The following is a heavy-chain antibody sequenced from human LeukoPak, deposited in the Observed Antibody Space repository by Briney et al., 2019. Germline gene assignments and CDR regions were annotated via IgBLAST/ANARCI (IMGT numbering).Heavy chain of an antibody. J-gene: IGHJ4*02. V-gene: IGHV3-48*03. CDR2: ISSSGSTI. D-gene: IGHD2-2*01. CDR3: ARPNPLGYCSSTSCYEYYFDY. Sequence: RGSLRLSCAGSGFTFSGYELNWVRQAPGKGLEWVSHISSSGSTIYYTDSVKGRFTISRDNAKNSLYLQMNSLRAEDTAVYYCARPNPLGYCSSTSCYEYYFDYWGQGTLITVSS. CDR1: GFTFSGYE.